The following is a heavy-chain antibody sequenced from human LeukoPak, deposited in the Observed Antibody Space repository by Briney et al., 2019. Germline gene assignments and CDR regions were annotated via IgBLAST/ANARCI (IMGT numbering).Heavy chain of an antibody. D-gene: IGHD6-19*01. CDR2: MSFDGDSK. Sequence: GGSLRLSCAASGFTFSTYPMHWVRQAPGKGLEWVAVMSFDGDSKYYSDSVRGRFTISRDNSKNTLYLQMNSLRAEDTAVYYCATPGIAVADSAEYFQHWGQGTLVTVSS. J-gene: IGHJ1*01. CDR3: ATPGIAVADSAEYFQH. V-gene: IGHV3-30-3*01. CDR1: GFTFSTYP.